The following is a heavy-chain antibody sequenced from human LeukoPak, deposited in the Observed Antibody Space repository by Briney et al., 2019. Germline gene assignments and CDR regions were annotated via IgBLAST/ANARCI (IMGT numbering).Heavy chain of an antibody. J-gene: IGHJ4*02. D-gene: IGHD3-10*01. Sequence: SETLSLTCTVSGVSISIYYWNWIRQPPGKGLEWIGYIYNSGSSTIYNPSLKSRVTISVDTSKNQFSLRLSSVTAADTAVYFCVRDRELTNWGQGTLVTVSS. V-gene: IGHV4-59*01. CDR2: IYNSGSST. CDR1: GVSISIYY. CDR3: VRDRELTN.